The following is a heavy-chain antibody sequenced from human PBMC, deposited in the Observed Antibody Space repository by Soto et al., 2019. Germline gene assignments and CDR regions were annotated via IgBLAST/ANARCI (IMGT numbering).Heavy chain of an antibody. V-gene: IGHV6-1*01. CDR3: ARQLAVVVKGGLDF. CDR1: GDWVSRSGVA. D-gene: IGHD6-19*01. J-gene: IGHJ4*02. Sequence: PSQTLSLTCAISGDWVSRSGVAWHWIRQSPSRGLEWLGRTYFGSKWNHDYGASVKSRITINADTSKNQFSLHLDSVSPEDTAVYFCARQLAVVVKGGLDFWGQGVLVTVSS. CDR2: TYFGSKWNH.